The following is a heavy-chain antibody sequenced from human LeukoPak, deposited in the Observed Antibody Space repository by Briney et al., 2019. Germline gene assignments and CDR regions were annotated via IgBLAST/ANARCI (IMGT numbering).Heavy chain of an antibody. CDR1: DGSFSGYY. J-gene: IGHJ4*02. V-gene: IGHV4-34*01. CDR2: INHSGST. D-gene: IGHD6-13*01. CDR3: ASGRAAAGVSGADY. Sequence: SETLSLTCAVYDGSFSGYYWSWIRQPPGKGLEWIGEINHSGSTNYNPSLKSRVTISVDTSKNQFSLKLSSVTAADTAVYYCASGRAAAGVSGADYWGQGTLVTVSS.